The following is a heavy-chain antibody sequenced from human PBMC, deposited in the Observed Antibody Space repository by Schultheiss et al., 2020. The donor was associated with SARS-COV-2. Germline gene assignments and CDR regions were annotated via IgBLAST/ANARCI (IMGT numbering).Heavy chain of an antibody. CDR2: IKHSGST. CDR1: GESFSGYY. V-gene: IGHV4-34*01. D-gene: IGHD7-27*01. CDR3: ARRRKANWGSTDY. J-gene: IGHJ4*02. Sequence: SETLSLTCAVYGESFSGYYWRWIRQTPGKGLEWSGEIKHSGSTNYNPSLKSRITISLDTSNNHFSLKLNSVSAADTAVYYCARRRKANWGSTDYWGQGTLVTVSS.